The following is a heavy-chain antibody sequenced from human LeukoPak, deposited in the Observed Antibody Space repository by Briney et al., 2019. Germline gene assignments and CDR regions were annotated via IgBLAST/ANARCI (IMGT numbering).Heavy chain of an antibody. CDR1: GFTFSDAW. CDR3: STSLRGSDCCLDY. CDR2: IKSKTDGGTT. J-gene: IGHJ4*02. V-gene: IGHV3-15*01. D-gene: IGHD2-21*02. Sequence: PGGSLRLSCAASGFTFSDAWVSWVRQAPGMGLEWVGRIKSKTDGGTTDYAAPVKGGFTISRDDSSGTLYLLMNSLKTEDTAVYYCSTSLRGSDCCLDYWGQGTLVAVSS.